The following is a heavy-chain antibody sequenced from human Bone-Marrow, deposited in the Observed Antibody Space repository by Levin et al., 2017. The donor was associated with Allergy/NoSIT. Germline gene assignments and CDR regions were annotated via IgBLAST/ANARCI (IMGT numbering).Heavy chain of an antibody. CDR1: DFNFNMYG. D-gene: IGHD3-22*01. CDR3: ARVSYFESSGYYYP. J-gene: IGHJ5*02. Sequence: GASVKVSCKASDFNFNMYGIIWVRQAPGQGLEWMGWISGYNANTEYAQKLQGRVSMTTDTSTSTAYMELKNLRSDDTAVYYCARVSYFESSGYYYPWGQGTLVTVSS. V-gene: IGHV1-18*01. CDR2: ISGYNANT.